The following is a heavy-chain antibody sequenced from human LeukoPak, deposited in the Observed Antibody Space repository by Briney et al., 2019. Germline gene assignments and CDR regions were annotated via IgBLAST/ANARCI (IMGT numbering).Heavy chain of an antibody. D-gene: IGHD5-24*01. CDR1: GFTFSSYA. V-gene: IGHV4-39*01. CDR2: IYYSGST. Sequence: GSLRLSCAASGFTFSSYAMSWVRQPPGKGLEWIGSIYYSGSTYYNPSLKSRVTISVDTSKNQFSLKLSSVTAADTAVYYCARHLDGYNYYYYYYMDVWGKGTTVTVSS. J-gene: IGHJ6*03. CDR3: ARHLDGYNYYYYYYMDV.